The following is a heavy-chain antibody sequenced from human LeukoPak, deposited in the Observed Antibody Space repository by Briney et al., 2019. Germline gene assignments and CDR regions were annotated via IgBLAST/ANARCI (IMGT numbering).Heavy chain of an antibody. Sequence: SETLSLTCTVSGGSISSSSYYWGWIRQPPGKGLEWIGEINHSGSTNYNPSLKSRVTISVDTSKNQFSLKLSSVTAADTAVYYCATYGGSDYWGQGTLVTVSS. D-gene: IGHD4/OR15-4a*01. CDR3: ATYGGSDY. CDR1: GGSISSSSYY. J-gene: IGHJ4*02. CDR2: INHSGST. V-gene: IGHV4-39*07.